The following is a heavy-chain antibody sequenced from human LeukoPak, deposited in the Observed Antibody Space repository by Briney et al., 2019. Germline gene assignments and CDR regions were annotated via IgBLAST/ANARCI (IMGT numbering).Heavy chain of an antibody. CDR3: ARGGYSYGYDDDFDY. Sequence: SETLSLTCTVSGGSISTYYWSWIRQPPGKGLEWIGYIYNSGSTNYNPSLKSRVTISVDMSKNKFSLKLSSVTAADTAVYYCARGGYSYGYDDDFDYWGQGTLVTVSS. D-gene: IGHD5-18*01. CDR1: GGSISTYY. CDR2: IYNSGST. J-gene: IGHJ4*02. V-gene: IGHV4-59*01.